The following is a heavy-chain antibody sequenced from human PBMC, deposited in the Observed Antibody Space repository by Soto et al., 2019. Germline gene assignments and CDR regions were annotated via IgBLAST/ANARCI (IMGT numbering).Heavy chain of an antibody. Sequence: EASVKVSCKASGYTFTSYGISWVRQAPGQGLEWMGWIGAYNGNTNYAQKLQGRVTMTTDTSTSTAYMELRSLRSDDTAVYYCARGDIVVVPAAYHVNYYYYYGMDVWGQGTTVTVSS. V-gene: IGHV1-18*01. CDR2: IGAYNGNT. CDR3: ARGDIVVVPAAYHVNYYYYYGMDV. CDR1: GYTFTSYG. J-gene: IGHJ6*02. D-gene: IGHD2-2*01.